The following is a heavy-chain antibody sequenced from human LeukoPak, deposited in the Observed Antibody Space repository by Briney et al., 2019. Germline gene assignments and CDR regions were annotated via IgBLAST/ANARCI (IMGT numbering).Heavy chain of an antibody. CDR1: GFTFSRNG. D-gene: IGHD6-25*01. V-gene: IGHV3-33*06. Sequence: DPGGSLRLSCAASGFTFSRNGMHWARQAPGKGLEWVGVIWYDGSNKYYADSVRGRFTISRDNSKSTMYLQMNSLRVEDTAVYYCAKGIAAGAMGYMDVWGKGTTVTVSS. CDR2: IWYDGSNK. J-gene: IGHJ6*03. CDR3: AKGIAAGAMGYMDV.